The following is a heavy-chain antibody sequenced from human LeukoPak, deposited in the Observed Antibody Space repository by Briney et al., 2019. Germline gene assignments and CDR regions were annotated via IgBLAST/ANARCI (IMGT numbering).Heavy chain of an antibody. CDR3: ARDGVATNDY. Sequence: GGSLRLSCAASGFTFSTFAMQWVRRAPEKGLVYVSGINTGGGTTYYANSVKGRFTISRDNPKNTLYLQMGSLRVEDTAVYYCARDGVATNDYWGQGTLVTVSS. D-gene: IGHD5-24*01. CDR2: INTGGGTT. J-gene: IGHJ4*02. V-gene: IGHV3-64*01. CDR1: GFTFSTFA.